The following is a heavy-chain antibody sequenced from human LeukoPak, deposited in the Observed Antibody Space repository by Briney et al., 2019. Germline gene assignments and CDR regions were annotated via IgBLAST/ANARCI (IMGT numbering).Heavy chain of an antibody. CDR2: IYYSGST. D-gene: IGHD4-23*01. V-gene: IGHV4-59*01. Sequence: PSETLSLTCTVSGGSISSYYWSWIRQPPGKGMGWIGYIYYSGSTNYNPSLKSRVTISVDTSKNQFSLKLSSVTAADTAVYYCARWAYGGNSDGIDYWGQGTLVTVSS. CDR1: GGSISSYY. J-gene: IGHJ4*02. CDR3: ARWAYGGNSDGIDY.